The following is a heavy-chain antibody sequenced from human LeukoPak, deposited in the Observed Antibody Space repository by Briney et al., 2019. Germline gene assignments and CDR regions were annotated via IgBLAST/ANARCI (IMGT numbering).Heavy chain of an antibody. CDR2: ISYDGSNK. Sequence: GGSLRLSCAASGFTFSSYGMHWVRQAPAKGLEWVAVISYDGSNKYYADSVKGRFTISRDNSKNTLYLQMNSLRAEDTAVYYCAREFVSGWFDYWGQGTLVTVSS. V-gene: IGHV3-30*03. CDR1: GFTFSSYG. J-gene: IGHJ4*02. CDR3: AREFVSGWFDY. D-gene: IGHD6-19*01.